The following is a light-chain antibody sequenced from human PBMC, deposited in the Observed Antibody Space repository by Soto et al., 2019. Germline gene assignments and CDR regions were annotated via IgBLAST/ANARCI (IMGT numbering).Light chain of an antibody. CDR1: QSLRNN. Sequence: EIVLTQSPATLSLSPGERATLSCRASQSLRNNLAWYQHKPGQAPRLLIYDASSRATGIPARFSGSGFGTDFTLTIASLEPEDFAVYYCQHRSDSWTFGQGTKVEVK. J-gene: IGKJ1*01. CDR3: QHRSDSWT. V-gene: IGKV3-11*01. CDR2: DAS.